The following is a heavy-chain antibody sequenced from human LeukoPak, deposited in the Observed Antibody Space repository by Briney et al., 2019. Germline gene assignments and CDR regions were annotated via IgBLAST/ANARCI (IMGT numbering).Heavy chain of an antibody. V-gene: IGHV4-39*01. CDR3: VRHRQWLLFPDY. J-gene: IGHJ4*02. Sequence: SETLSLTCTVSGDFISINYNWGWIRQPPGKGLEWIGSIFYSGATYYSPSLKSRVTISVNTSKNQFSLKLSSMTAADTAVYYCVRHRQWLLFPDYWGQGTLVTVSS. D-gene: IGHD6-19*01. CDR1: GDFISINYN. CDR2: IFYSGAT.